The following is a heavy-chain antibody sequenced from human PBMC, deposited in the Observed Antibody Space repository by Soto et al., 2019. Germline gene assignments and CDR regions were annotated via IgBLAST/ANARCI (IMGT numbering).Heavy chain of an antibody. CDR3: ARVPDGYNLVHFDY. CDR1: GGSISSCDYY. Sequence: SETLSLTCTVSGGSISSCDYYWVWIRQPPGKGLEWIGYIYYSGSTYYNPSLKSRVTISVDTSKNQFSLKLSSVTAADTAVYYCARVPDGYNLVHFDYWGQGTLVTVSS. V-gene: IGHV4-30-4*01. CDR2: IYYSGST. D-gene: IGHD5-12*01. J-gene: IGHJ4*02.